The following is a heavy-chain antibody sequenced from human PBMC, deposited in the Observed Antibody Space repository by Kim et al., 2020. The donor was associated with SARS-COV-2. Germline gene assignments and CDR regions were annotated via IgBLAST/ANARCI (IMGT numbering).Heavy chain of an antibody. Sequence: DTRYSPSFQGQVTISADKSISTAYLQWSSLKASDTAMYYCARQGAYGMDVWGQGTTVTVSS. V-gene: IGHV5-51*01. CDR2: DT. J-gene: IGHJ6*02. CDR3: ARQGAYGMDV.